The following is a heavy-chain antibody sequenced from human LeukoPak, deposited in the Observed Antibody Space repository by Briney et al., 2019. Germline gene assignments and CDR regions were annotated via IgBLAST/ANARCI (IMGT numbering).Heavy chain of an antibody. CDR3: ARDRESGYDS. Sequence: SETLSLTCTVSGYSISSGYYWGWIRQPPGKGLEWIGSIYHSGSTYYNPSLKSRVTISVDTSKNQFSLKLSSVTAADTAVYYCARDRESGYDSWGQGTLVTVSS. V-gene: IGHV4-38-2*02. CDR1: GYSISSGYY. D-gene: IGHD5-12*01. CDR2: IYHSGST. J-gene: IGHJ5*02.